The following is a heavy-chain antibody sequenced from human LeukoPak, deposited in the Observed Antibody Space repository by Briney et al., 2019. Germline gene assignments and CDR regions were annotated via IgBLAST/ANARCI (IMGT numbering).Heavy chain of an antibody. CDR1: GFTFSSYW. V-gene: IGHV3-7*01. D-gene: IGHD3-22*01. CDR2: IKQDGSEK. J-gene: IGHJ4*02. Sequence: GGSLRLSCAASGFTFSSYWMSWVRQAPGKGLEWVANIKQDGSEKYYVDSVKGRFTISRDNAKNSLYLQMNSLRAEDTAVYYCARDGGYYDSSLDYWGQGTLVTVSS. CDR3: ARDGGYYDSSLDY.